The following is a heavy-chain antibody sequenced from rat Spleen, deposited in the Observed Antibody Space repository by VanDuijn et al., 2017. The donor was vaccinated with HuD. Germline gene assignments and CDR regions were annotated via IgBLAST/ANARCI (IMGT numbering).Heavy chain of an antibody. CDR3: ARHDYGYNWGYYFDY. V-gene: IGHV5-29*01. CDR2: ISYDGSST. J-gene: IGHJ2*01. CDR1: GFTFSDYY. D-gene: IGHD1-9*01. Sequence: EVQLVESDGGLVQPGRSLKLSCAASGFTFSDYYMAWVRQAPTKGLEWVATISYDGSSTYYRDSVKGRFTISRDNAKSTLYLQMDSLRSEDTATYYCARHDYGYNWGYYFDYWGQGVMVTVSS.